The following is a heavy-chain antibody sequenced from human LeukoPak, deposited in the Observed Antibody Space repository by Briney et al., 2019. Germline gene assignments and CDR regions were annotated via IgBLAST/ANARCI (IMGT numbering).Heavy chain of an antibody. CDR2: IKQDGSEK. CDR3: ARGIVGATMIDY. V-gene: IGHV3-7*01. CDR1: GFTFSSYA. J-gene: IGHJ4*02. Sequence: GGSLRLSCAASGFTFSSYAMHWVRQAPGKGLEWVANIKQDGSEKYYVDSVKGRFTISRDNAKNSLYLQMNSLRAEDTAVYYCARGIVGATMIDYWGQGTLVTVSS. D-gene: IGHD1-26*01.